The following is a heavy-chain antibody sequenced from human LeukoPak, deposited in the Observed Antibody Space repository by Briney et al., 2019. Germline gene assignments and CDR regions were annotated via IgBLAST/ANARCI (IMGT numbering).Heavy chain of an antibody. Sequence: GRSLRLSCAASGFTFSNYGMHWVRQAPGKGLEWMAVIWSNGRNKYYADSVKGRFTISRDNSKNTLDLEMISLRADDTAIYYCVKELGPFTGFDNWGQGTLVTVSS. CDR1: GFTFSNYG. D-gene: IGHD3-16*01. J-gene: IGHJ4*02. V-gene: IGHV3-33*06. CDR3: VKELGPFTGFDN. CDR2: IWSNGRNK.